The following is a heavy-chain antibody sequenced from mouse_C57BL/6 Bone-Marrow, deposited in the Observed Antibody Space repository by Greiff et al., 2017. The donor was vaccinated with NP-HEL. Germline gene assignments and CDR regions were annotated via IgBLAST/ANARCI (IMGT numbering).Heavy chain of an antibody. CDR1: GFTVSDYE. D-gene: IGHD1-1*01. J-gene: IGHJ2*01. CDR2: INYDGSST. V-gene: IGHV5-16*01. CDR3: ARYYYGSSYEMDY. Sequence: EVKLVESEGGLVQPGRARKLSCTASGFTVSDYEMAGVGQGAEKGGERVANINYDGSSTYYLDAWKSGFIISRDNAKNILYLQMSSLKSEDTATYYCARYYYGSSYEMDYWGQGTTLTVSS.